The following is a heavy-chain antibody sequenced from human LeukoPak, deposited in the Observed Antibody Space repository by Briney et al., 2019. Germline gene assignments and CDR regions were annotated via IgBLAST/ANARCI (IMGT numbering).Heavy chain of an antibody. V-gene: IGHV1-18*04. CDR3: ARAGLYYDTLTGYYSPFDY. Sequence: ASVKVSCKASGYTFTSYGISWVRQAPGQGLEWMGWISAYNGNTNYAQKLQGRVTMTTDTSTSTAYMELRSLRSDDTAVYYCARAGLYYDTLTGYYSPFDYWGQGTLVTVSS. CDR2: ISAYNGNT. J-gene: IGHJ4*02. CDR1: GYTFTSYG. D-gene: IGHD3-9*01.